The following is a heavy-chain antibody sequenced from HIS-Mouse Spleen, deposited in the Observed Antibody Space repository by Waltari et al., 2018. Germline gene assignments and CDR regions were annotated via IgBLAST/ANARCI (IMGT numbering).Heavy chain of an antibody. CDR3: AREIPYSSSWYDWYFDL. CDR1: GGSISSSSYY. J-gene: IGHJ2*01. D-gene: IGHD6-13*01. CDR2: SDYSGST. V-gene: IGHV4-39*07. Sequence: QLQLQESGPGLVKPSETLSLTCTVSGGSISSSSYYWGWIRQPPGKGLEWIGRSDYSGSTYYNPSLMRRVTIAVDTSKNQFSLKLSSVTAADTAVYYCAREIPYSSSWYDWYFDLWGRGTLVTVSS.